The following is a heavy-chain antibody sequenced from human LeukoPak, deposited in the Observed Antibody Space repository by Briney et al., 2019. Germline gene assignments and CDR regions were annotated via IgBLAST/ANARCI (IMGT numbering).Heavy chain of an antibody. CDR3: ARDNGYYYAGY. CDR2: ISSSSSYI. Sequence: GGSLRLSCAASGFTFSSYSMDWVRQAPGKGLEWVSSISSSSSYIYYADSVKGRFTISRDNAKNSLYLQMNSLRAEDTAVYYCARDNGYYYAGYWGQGTLVTVSS. V-gene: IGHV3-21*01. CDR1: GFTFSSYS. D-gene: IGHD3-22*01. J-gene: IGHJ4*02.